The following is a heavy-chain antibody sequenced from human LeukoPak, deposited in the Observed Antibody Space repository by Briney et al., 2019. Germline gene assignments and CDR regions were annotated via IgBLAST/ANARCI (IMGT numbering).Heavy chain of an antibody. CDR2: IYYSGNT. D-gene: IGHD6-13*01. J-gene: IGHJ5*02. V-gene: IGHV4-59*08. CDR3: ASSGYTSSWYLDWFDP. CDR1: GGSISSYY. Sequence: PSETLSLTCNVSGGSISSYYCSWIRQPPGKGLEWIGYIYYSGNTNYNPSLKSRVTISVDTSKNQFSLKLSSVTAADTAVYYCASSGYTSSWYLDWFDPWGQGTLVTVSS.